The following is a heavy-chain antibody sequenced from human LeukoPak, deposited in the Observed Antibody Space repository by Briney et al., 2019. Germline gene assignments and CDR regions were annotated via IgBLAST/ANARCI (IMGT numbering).Heavy chain of an antibody. Sequence: SETLSLTCTVSGGSISSSSYYWGWIRQPPGKGLEWIGSIYYSGSTYYNPSLKSRVTISVDTSKNQFSLKLSSVTAADTAVYYCARPQKEMATITSVVAFDYWGQGTLVTVSS. CDR3: ARPQKEMATITSVVAFDY. D-gene: IGHD5-24*01. V-gene: IGHV4-39*01. J-gene: IGHJ4*02. CDR2: IYYSGST. CDR1: GGSISSSSYY.